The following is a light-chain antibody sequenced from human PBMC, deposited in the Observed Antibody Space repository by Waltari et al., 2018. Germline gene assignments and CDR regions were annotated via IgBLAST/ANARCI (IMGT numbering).Light chain of an antibody. J-gene: IGLJ2*01. CDR3: QSYDSSLSGSV. CDR1: SPNIGAGYT. V-gene: IGLV1-40*01. Sequence: QSVLTQPPSVSGAPGQRVTISCTGSSPNIGAGYTVHWYQQLPVTAPKLPIYDNSNRPSGVPDRFSGSKSGTSASLAITGLQAEDEADYYCQSYDSSLSGSVFGGGTKLTVL. CDR2: DNS.